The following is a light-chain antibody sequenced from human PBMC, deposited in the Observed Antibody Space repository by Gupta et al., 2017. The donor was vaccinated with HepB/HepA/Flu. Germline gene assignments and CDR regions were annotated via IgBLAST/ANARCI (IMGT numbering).Light chain of an antibody. J-gene: IGKJ4*01. CDR2: WAS. Sequence: DIVMTQSPDSLAVSLGGRATLNCKSSRSVLYPSNNKNHLAWYQQKSGQPPKLLIYWASTRESGVPDRFSGSGSGTDFTLTISSLQAEDVAVYFCQQFYSIPVTFGGGTKVEIK. CDR1: RSVLYPSNNKNH. V-gene: IGKV4-1*01. CDR3: QQFYSIPVT.